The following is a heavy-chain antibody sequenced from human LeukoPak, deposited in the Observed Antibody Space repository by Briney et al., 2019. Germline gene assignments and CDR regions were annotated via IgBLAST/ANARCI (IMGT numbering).Heavy chain of an antibody. V-gene: IGHV3-30*02. J-gene: IGHJ3*02. D-gene: IGHD5-18*01. Sequence: GGSLRLSCAASGFTFSSYGMHWVRQAPGKGLEWVAFIRYDGSNKYYADSVKGRFTISRDNSKNTLYLQMNSLRAEYTAVYYCAKDFRIGYSYGWDAFDIWGQGTMVTVSS. CDR1: GFTFSSYG. CDR2: IRYDGSNK. CDR3: AKDFRIGYSYGWDAFDI.